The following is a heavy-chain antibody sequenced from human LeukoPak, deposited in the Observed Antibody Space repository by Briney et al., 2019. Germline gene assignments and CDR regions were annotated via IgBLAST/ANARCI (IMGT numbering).Heavy chain of an antibody. V-gene: IGHV3-23*01. D-gene: IGHD3-22*01. CDR2: ISGSGGST. J-gene: IGHJ4*02. CDR3: AKVRNYYDSSGRYFDY. CDR1: GFTFSTYA. Sequence: GGSLRLSCAASGFTFSTYAMSWVRQAPGKGLEWVSVISGSGGSTYYADSMKGRFTISRDNSENTLYLQMNSLRAEDTAVYYCAKVRNYYDSSGRYFDYWGQGTLVTVSS.